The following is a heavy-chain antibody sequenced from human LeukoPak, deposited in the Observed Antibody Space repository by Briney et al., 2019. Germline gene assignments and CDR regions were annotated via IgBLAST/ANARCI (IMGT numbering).Heavy chain of an antibody. J-gene: IGHJ4*02. Sequence: GGSLRLSCAASGFTVSSNYMSWVRQAPGKELEWVSVIYSGGSTYYADSVKGRFTISRHNSKNTLYLQMNSLRAEDTAVYHCARDPSTVITYCFDYWGQGTLVTVSS. V-gene: IGHV3-53*04. CDR2: IYSGGST. CDR1: GFTVSSNY. D-gene: IGHD4-17*01. CDR3: ARDPSTVITYCFDY.